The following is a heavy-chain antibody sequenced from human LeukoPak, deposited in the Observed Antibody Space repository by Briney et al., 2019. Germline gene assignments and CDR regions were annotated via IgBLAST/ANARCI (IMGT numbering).Heavy chain of an antibody. D-gene: IGHD2-2*03. Sequence: PSETLSLTCTVSGGSISDGSYHWSWIRQPAGKELEWAGRISTTGSPKYNPSLKSRVTMSVDTSKNQFSLRLNSVTAADTAVYYCARWMRRSRYAFDIWGQGTMVTVSS. CDR3: ARWMRRSRYAFDI. CDR2: ISTTGSP. V-gene: IGHV4-61*02. CDR1: GGSISDGSYH. J-gene: IGHJ3*02.